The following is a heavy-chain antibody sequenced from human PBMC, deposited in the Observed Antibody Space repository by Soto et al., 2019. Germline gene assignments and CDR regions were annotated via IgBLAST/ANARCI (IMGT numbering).Heavy chain of an antibody. CDR2: IIPILGIA. CDR1: GGTFSSYT. V-gene: IGHV1-69*04. CDR3: ARDRGFGHVNNWFDP. Sequence: GASVKVSCKASGGTFSSYTISWVRQAPGQGLEWMGRIIPILGIANYAQKFQGRVTITADKSTSTAYMELSSLRSEDTAVYYCARDRGFGHVNNWFDPWGQGTLVTVSS. J-gene: IGHJ5*02. D-gene: IGHD3-10*01.